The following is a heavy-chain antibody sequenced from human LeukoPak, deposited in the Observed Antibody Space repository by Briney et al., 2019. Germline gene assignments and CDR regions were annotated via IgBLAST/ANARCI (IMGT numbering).Heavy chain of an antibody. CDR3: ARKDGNYGGFDY. D-gene: IGHD4-17*01. CDR2: IYHSGST. V-gene: IGHV4-4*02. CDR1: GGSISSNNW. J-gene: IGHJ4*02. Sequence: SETLSLTCAVSGGSISSNNWWSWVRQPPGKGLEWIGEIYHSGSTTYNPSLKSRVTILVDKSKNQFSLELSSVAAADTAVYFCARKDGNYGGFDYWGQGTLVTVSS.